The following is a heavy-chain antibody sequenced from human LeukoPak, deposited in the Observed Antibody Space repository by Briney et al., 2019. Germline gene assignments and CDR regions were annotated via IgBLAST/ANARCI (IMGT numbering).Heavy chain of an antibody. J-gene: IGHJ6*03. Sequence: GGSLRLSCEASEFTFSTYAMHWVRQAPGKGLEWVAVISSDGSDKYYADSVTGRFAISRDIPKNTLYLRMNSLKVEDTAVYFCARHGSSLDYYHTYMDVWGKGTTVTVSS. CDR1: EFTFSTYA. CDR3: ARHGSSLDYYHTYMDV. V-gene: IGHV3-30*06. CDR2: ISSDGSDK. D-gene: IGHD6-6*01.